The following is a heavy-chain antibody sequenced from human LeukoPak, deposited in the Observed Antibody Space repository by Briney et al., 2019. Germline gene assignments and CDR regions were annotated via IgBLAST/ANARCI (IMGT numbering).Heavy chain of an antibody. J-gene: IGHJ4*02. Sequence: GGSLRLSCAASGFTFSSYDMNWVRQAPGKGLEWVSAISGSGGSTYYADSVKGQFTISRDNSKNTLYLQMNSLRAEDTAVYYCAKEEWLLAVYFDYWGQGTLVTVSS. CDR1: GFTFSSYD. V-gene: IGHV3-23*01. CDR2: ISGSGGST. D-gene: IGHD3-3*01. CDR3: AKEEWLLAVYFDY.